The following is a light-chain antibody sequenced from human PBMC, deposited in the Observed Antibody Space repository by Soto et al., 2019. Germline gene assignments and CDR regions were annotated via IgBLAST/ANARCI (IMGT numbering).Light chain of an antibody. CDR1: QRVSSDS. CDR2: STS. Sequence: EIVLTQSPDTPSLSPGERATLSCRASQRVSSDSLAWYQQQPGQAPRLLIYSTSNRATGIPDRFSGSGSGTDFTLTIRRLEPEDFALYYCQQYGRSQTFGQGTKVDIK. CDR3: QQYGRSQT. V-gene: IGKV3-20*01. J-gene: IGKJ1*01.